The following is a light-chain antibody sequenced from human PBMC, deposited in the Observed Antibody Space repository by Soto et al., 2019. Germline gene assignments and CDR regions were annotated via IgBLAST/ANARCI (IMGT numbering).Light chain of an antibody. CDR1: SGHSSYI. CDR3: ETWDSNTRV. J-gene: IGLJ1*01. V-gene: IGLV4-60*02. Sequence: QPVLTQSSSASASLGSSVKLTCTLSSGHSSYIIAWHQQQPGKAPRYLMKLEGSGSYNKGSGVPDRFSGSSSGADRYLTISNLQFEDEADYYCETWDSNTRVFGTGTQLPVL. CDR2: LEGSGSY.